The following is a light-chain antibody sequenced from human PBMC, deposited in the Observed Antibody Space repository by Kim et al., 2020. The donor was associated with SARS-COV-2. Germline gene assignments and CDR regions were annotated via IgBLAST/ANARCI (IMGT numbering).Light chain of an antibody. CDR2: YDD. Sequence: YELTQPPSVSVAPGKTARVTCGGNNIGTKSVHWYQQRPGQAPILVIFYDDDRPSGIPERFSGSNSGNTATLTISRVEAGDEADYYCQVWDSTDDHVIFGGGTTLTVL. CDR3: QVWDSTDDHVI. J-gene: IGLJ2*01. CDR1: NIGTKS. V-gene: IGLV3-21*04.